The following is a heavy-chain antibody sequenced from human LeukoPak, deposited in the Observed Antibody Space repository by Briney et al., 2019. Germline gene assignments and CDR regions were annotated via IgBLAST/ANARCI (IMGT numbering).Heavy chain of an antibody. J-gene: IGHJ4*02. CDR1: GFSVRTNY. V-gene: IGHV3-30*02. Sequence: PGGSLRLSCAVSGFSVRTNYMSWVRQAPGKGLEWVSFIRYDGSNEYFADSVKGRFTISRDNAKNSLYMQMNSLRAEDTAVYYCARAAVGPATFDYWGQGTLVTVSS. D-gene: IGHD6-13*01. CDR2: IRYDGSNE. CDR3: ARAAVGPATFDY.